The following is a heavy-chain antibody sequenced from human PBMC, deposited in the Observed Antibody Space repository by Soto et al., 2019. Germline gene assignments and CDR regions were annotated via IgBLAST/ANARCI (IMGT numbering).Heavy chain of an antibody. Sequence: HPGGSLRLSCAASGFTFSSYGMHWVRQAPGKGLEWVAVISYDGSNKYYADSVKGRFTISRDNSKNTLYLQMNSLRAEDTAVYYCAKGAVPAANWFDPWGQGTLVTVSS. D-gene: IGHD2-2*01. J-gene: IGHJ5*02. CDR3: AKGAVPAANWFDP. V-gene: IGHV3-30*18. CDR2: ISYDGSNK. CDR1: GFTFSSYG.